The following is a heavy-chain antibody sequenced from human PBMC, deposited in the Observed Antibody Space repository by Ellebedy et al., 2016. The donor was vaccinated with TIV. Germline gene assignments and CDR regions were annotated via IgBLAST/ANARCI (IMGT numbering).Heavy chain of an antibody. Sequence: MPSETLSLTCTVSGGSXRSYYWRWIRPPPGKGLEWIGYIYYSGSTNYNPSLKSRVTISVDTSKNQFSLKLSSVTAADTAVYYCARHWRGTKEAAGVYWYFDLWGRGTLVTVSS. J-gene: IGHJ2*01. CDR2: IYYSGST. V-gene: IGHV4-59*08. D-gene: IGHD6-13*01. CDR1: GGSXRSYY. CDR3: ARHWRGTKEAAGVYWYFDL.